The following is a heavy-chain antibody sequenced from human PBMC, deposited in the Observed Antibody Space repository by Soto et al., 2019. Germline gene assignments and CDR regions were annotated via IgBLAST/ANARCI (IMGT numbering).Heavy chain of an antibody. V-gene: IGHV1-69*01. CDR2: IIPIFGTA. J-gene: IGHJ6*02. D-gene: IGHD6-6*01. CDR3: ARSYSSSLDFYYGMDV. Sequence: QVQLVQSGAEVKKPGSSVKVSCKASGGTFSSYAISWVRQAPGQGLEWMGGIIPIFGTANYAQKCQGRVTITAEESTSTDYMELRSLRSEDTAVYYCARSYSSSLDFYYGMDVWGQGTTVTVYS. CDR1: GGTFSSYA.